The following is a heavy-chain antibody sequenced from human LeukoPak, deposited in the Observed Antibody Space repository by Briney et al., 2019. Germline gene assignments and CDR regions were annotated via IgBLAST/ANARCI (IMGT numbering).Heavy chain of an antibody. CDR1: GGSISSYY. V-gene: IGHV4-59*01. D-gene: IGHD3-10*01. CDR2: IYYSGST. Sequence: PSETLSLTCTVSGGSISSYYWNWIRQPPGKGLEWIGYIYYSGSTNYNTSLKSRVTISVDTSKNQFSLKLSSVTAADTAVYYCARGVTMIRGVILERTKSTNCFDPWGQGTLVIVSS. J-gene: IGHJ5*02. CDR3: ARGVTMIRGVILERTKSTNCFDP.